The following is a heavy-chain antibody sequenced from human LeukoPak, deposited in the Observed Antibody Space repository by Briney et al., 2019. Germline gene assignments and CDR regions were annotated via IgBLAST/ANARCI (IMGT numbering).Heavy chain of an antibody. Sequence: PGGSLRLSCAASGFTFDDYAMHWVRQAPGKGLEWVSGISWNSGSIGYADSVKGRFTISRDNAKNSLYLQMNSLRAEDTALYYCAKDARSSGWYGYWGQGTLVTVSS. CDR3: AKDARSSGWYGY. D-gene: IGHD6-19*01. CDR1: GFTFDDYA. V-gene: IGHV3-9*01. CDR2: ISWNSGSI. J-gene: IGHJ4*02.